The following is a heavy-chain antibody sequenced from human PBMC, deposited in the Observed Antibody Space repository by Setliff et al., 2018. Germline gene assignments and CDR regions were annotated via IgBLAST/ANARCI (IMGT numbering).Heavy chain of an antibody. D-gene: IGHD3-22*01. CDR3: ARINFYVSSGYYYAPDF. CDR2: VSPNTGNT. CDR1: GYTFTDFG. V-gene: IGHV1-18*01. J-gene: IGHJ4*02. Sequence: ASVKVSCKASGYTFTDFGINWVRQAPGQGLEWMGWVSPNTGNTYSTQKFLDRVTVTTDTSATTAYMELKNLRSDDTAVYYCARINFYVSSGYYYAPDFWGQGTLVTVSS.